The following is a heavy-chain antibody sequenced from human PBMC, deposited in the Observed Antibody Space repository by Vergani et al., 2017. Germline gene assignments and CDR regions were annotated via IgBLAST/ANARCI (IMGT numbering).Heavy chain of an antibody. D-gene: IGHD3-10*01. CDR1: GGSFSGYY. CDR3: ARGRGYGSGSYYGYYYYYMDV. Sequence: QVQLQQWGAGLLKPSETLSLTCAVYGGSFSGYYWSWIRQPPGKGLEWIGEINHSGSTNYNPSLKSRVTISVDTSKNQFSLKLSSVTAADTAVYYCARGRGYGSGSYYGYYYYYMDVWGKGTTVTVSS. CDR2: INHSGST. J-gene: IGHJ6*03. V-gene: IGHV4-34*01.